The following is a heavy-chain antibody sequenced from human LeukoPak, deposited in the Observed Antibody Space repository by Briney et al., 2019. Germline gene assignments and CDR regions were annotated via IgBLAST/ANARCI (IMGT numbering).Heavy chain of an antibody. Sequence: GGSLRLSCAASGFTVSSNYRSWVRQAPGKGLEWVSVIYSGGSTYYADSVKGRFTISRDNSKNTLYLQMNSLRAEDTAVYYCARERNYYGMDVWGQGTTVTVSS. J-gene: IGHJ6*02. CDR3: ARERNYYGMDV. V-gene: IGHV3-66*01. CDR1: GFTVSSNY. CDR2: IYSGGST.